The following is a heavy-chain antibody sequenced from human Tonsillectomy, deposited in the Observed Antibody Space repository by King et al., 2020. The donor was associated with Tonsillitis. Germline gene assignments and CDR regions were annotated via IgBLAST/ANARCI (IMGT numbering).Heavy chain of an antibody. CDR1: GYTFTNYY. V-gene: IGHV1-8*01. J-gene: IGHJ4*02. CDR2: MNPKNANT. Sequence: QLVQSGAEVKRPGASVKVSCKASGYTFTNYYIHWVRQATGQGLEWMGWMNPKNANTFYGRKFQGRVTMTRSTSISTAYMELSSLTSDDTAVYYCARAVEDNSGYYYPLDSWGQGTLVTVSS. CDR3: ARAVEDNSGYYYPLDS. D-gene: IGHD3-22*01.